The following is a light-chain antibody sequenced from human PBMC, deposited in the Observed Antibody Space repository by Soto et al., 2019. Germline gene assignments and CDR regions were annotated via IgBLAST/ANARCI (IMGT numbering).Light chain of an antibody. CDR2: SNN. Sequence: QLVLTQPPSASGTPGQRVTISCSGRSSSVGRSTVNWYQQLSGTTPKLLIHSNNQRPSGVPDRFSGSKSGTSASLAISGLQSEDEADYYCTAWDDSLKEGVFGGGTKVTVL. J-gene: IGLJ3*02. V-gene: IGLV1-44*01. CDR3: TAWDDSLKEGV. CDR1: SSSVGRST.